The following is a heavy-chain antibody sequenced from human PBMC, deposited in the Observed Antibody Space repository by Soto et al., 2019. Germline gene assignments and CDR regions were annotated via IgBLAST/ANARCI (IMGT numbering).Heavy chain of an antibody. CDR2: IGTLHDA. V-gene: IGHV3-13*01. D-gene: IGHD2-8*02. CDR1: GFTFSAFD. Sequence: EVQLVESGGGLVEPGGSLRLSCAASGFTFSAFDMHWVRQATGKGLEWVAAIGTLHDAYYPDSVKGRFTISRENAKRSLYLQMKRPGGGETGVYYCGRQASYWPGGGGWFDPWGQGTLVTVSS. J-gene: IGHJ5*02. CDR3: GRQASYWPGGGGWFDP.